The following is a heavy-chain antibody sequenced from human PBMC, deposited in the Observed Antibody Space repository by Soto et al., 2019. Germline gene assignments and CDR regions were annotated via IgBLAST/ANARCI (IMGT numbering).Heavy chain of an antibody. CDR3: ARGPRNWGFDY. Sequence: QVQLVQSGAEVKKPGASVKVSCKASEYIFTNYDFNWVRQAPGQGFEWMGWMNPNNEKTGYAQKFQGRVTMTRDTYISTAYMELSSLRSEDTAVYYCARGPRNWGFDYWGQGTLVIVSS. D-gene: IGHD7-27*01. CDR2: MNPNNEKT. V-gene: IGHV1-8*01. J-gene: IGHJ4*02. CDR1: EYIFTNYD.